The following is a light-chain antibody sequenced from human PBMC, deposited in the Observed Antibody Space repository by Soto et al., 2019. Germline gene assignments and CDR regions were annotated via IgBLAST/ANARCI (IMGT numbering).Light chain of an antibody. V-gene: IGLV2-11*01. CDR1: SSDVGVYKY. J-gene: IGLJ1*01. CDR2: DVI. Sequence: QSALIQPRSVYGSPEHSVTISCTGTSSDVGVYKYVSWYRQHPGKAPKLMIYDVITRPSGVPDRFSGSKSGNTASLTISGLQAEDEADYYCCSYAGDYTFVFGSGTKVTVL. CDR3: CSYAGDYTFV.